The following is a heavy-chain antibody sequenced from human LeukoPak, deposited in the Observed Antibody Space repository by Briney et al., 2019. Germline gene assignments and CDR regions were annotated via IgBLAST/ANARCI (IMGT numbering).Heavy chain of an antibody. J-gene: IGHJ4*02. CDR1: GFTFSSYA. Sequence: GGSLRLSCAASGFTFSSYAMSWVRQAPGKGLEWVSAISGSDGSTYYADSVKGRFTISRDNSENTLYLQMNSLRADDTAVYYCAKEEYSSGWFLAYFDPWGQGTLVTVSS. CDR3: AKEEYSSGWFLAYFDP. CDR2: ISGSDGST. V-gene: IGHV3-23*01. D-gene: IGHD6-19*01.